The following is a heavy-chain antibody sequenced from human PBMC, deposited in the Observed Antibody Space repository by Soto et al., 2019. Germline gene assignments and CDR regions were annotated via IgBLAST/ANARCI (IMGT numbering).Heavy chain of an antibody. J-gene: IGHJ3*02. CDR1: GGSISSYY. V-gene: IGHV4-59*01. CDR3: ARWERSGWRRAFDI. CDR2: IYYSGST. Sequence: SETLSLTCTVSGGSISSYYWSWIRQPPGKGLEWIGYIYYSGSTNYNPSLKSRVTISVDTSKNQFSLKLSSVTAADTAVYYCARWERSGWRRAFDIWGQGTMVTVSS. D-gene: IGHD6-19*01.